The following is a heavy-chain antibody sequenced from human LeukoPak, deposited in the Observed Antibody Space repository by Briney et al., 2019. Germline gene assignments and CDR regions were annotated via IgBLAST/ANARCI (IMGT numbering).Heavy chain of an antibody. CDR3: ARDEGDQGVPSTWRFDY. CDR2: IKADGRDK. J-gene: IGHJ4*02. D-gene: IGHD3-10*01. CDR1: GFTFSSYA. Sequence: PPGRSLRFSCAASGFTFSSYAMHWVRQTPGKGLEWVTNIKADGRDKNYVDSVRGRFTISRDNAKNSLYLQMSSLRDDDTAVYFCARDEGDQGVPSTWRFDYWGQGTLVTVSS. V-gene: IGHV3-7*01.